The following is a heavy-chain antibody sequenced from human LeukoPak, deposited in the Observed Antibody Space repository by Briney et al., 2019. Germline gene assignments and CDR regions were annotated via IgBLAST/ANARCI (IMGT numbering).Heavy chain of an antibody. J-gene: IGHJ4*02. D-gene: IGHD3-22*01. CDR3: ARGWYYYDSSGSYYFDY. CDR1: GFTFSSYS. CDR2: ISSSSSTI. Sequence: GGSLRLPCAASGFTFSSYSMNWVRQAPGKGLEWVSYISSSSSTIYYADSVKGRFTISRNNAKNSLYLQMNSLRAEDTAVYYCARGWYYYDSSGSYYFDYWGQGTLVTVSS. V-gene: IGHV3-48*04.